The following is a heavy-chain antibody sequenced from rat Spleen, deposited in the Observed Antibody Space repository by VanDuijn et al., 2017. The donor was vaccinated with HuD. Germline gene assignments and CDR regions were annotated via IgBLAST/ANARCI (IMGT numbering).Heavy chain of an antibody. D-gene: IGHD1-12*03. J-gene: IGHJ4*01. CDR2: INPGSGGT. Sequence: QVQLQQSGAELAKPGSSVKISCKASGYTFTSYYISWIKQTTGQGLEYIGYINPGSGGTGYNEKFKGKATLTVDKSSSTAFMQLSSLTPEDTAVYYCARAYYYDGSHYVMDAWGQGASVTVSS. V-gene: IGHV1-43*01. CDR1: GYTFTSYY. CDR3: ARAYYYDGSHYVMDA.